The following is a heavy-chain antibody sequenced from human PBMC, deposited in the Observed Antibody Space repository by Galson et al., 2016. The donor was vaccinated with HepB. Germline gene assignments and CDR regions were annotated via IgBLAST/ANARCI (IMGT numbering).Heavy chain of an antibody. D-gene: IGHD4-17*01. J-gene: IGHJ6*02. Sequence: PALVKPTQTLTMTCTFSGFSLRTSGMAVSWIRQLPGKALEWLAVIGWNGNKFYSPSLTTRLTISKDTSNNQVVLTLTNMDPVDKATYFCARYLRSHGYYVMDVWGQGTTVTVSS. CDR2: IGWNGNK. CDR3: ARYLRSHGYYVMDV. CDR1: GFSLRTSGMA. V-gene: IGHV2-70*01.